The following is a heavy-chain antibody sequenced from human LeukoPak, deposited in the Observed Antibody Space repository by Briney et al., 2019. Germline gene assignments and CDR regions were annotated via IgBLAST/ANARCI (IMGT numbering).Heavy chain of an antibody. CDR2: IYYSGNT. CDR3: ARSGALTGYLY. J-gene: IGHJ4*02. D-gene: IGHD3-9*01. Sequence: SETLSLTCTVSGVSISSHYGTWLRQAPGKGLEWIGYIYYSGNTNYNPSLKSRVTISVDTSKNQFSLTLSSVTAADTAVYYCARSGALTGYLYWGQGTLVTVSS. V-gene: IGHV4-59*11. CDR1: GVSISSHY.